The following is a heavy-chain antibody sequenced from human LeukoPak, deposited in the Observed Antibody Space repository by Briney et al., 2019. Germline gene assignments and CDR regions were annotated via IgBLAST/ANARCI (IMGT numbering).Heavy chain of an antibody. D-gene: IGHD1-26*01. V-gene: IGHV3-7*03. CDR1: GFTLSRYW. Sequence: SGGSLRLSCAASGFTLSRYWMSWARQAPGEGPEWVANIKQDESEKDYADSVRGRFTISRDNAKNSLFLQMNSLRAEDTALYYGATYSGVHHKTFDDWGQGTLVTVSS. J-gene: IGHJ4*02. CDR3: ATYSGVHHKTFDD. CDR2: IKQDESEK.